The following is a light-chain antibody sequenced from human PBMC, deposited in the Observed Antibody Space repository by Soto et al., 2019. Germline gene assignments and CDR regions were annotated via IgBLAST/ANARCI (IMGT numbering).Light chain of an antibody. V-gene: IGLV2-8*01. CDR3: SSYAGSPWL. Sequence: QSALTQPPSASGSPGQSVTISCTGTGSDIGAYNYVSWYQQYPGKAPKLMIYEVTKRPSGVPDRISGSKSGNTASLTISGLQTEDEADYYCSSYAGSPWLFVGGTKLTVL. CDR1: GSDIGAYNY. J-gene: IGLJ3*02. CDR2: EVT.